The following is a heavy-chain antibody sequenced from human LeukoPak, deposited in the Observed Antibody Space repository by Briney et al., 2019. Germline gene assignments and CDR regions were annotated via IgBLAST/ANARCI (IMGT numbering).Heavy chain of an antibody. CDR3: AKFWSGYYTD. CDR2: LTPLAGTP. J-gene: IGHJ4*02. V-gene: IGHV1-69*06. CDR1: GDTFGTFS. D-gene: IGHD3-3*01. Sequence: ASVKVSCKASGDTFGTFSFNWVRQAPSEGLEWLGGLTPLAGTPNYAQKFQGRLTISADKSTSTVYMELSRLTSEDTAVYFCAKFWSGYYTDWGQGTLVSVSS.